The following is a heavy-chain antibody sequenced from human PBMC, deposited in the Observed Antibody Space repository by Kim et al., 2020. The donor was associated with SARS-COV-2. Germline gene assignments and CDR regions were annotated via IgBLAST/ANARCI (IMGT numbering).Heavy chain of an antibody. CDR2: INTNTGNP. V-gene: IGHV7-4-1*02. D-gene: IGHD4-4*01. Sequence: ASVKFSCKASVYTFTSYAMNWVRQAPGQGLEWMGWINTNTGNPTYAQGFTGRFVFSLDTSVSTAYLQISSLKAEDTAVYYCARDSPQDYSNYGRYGMDVWGQGTTVTVSS. CDR1: VYTFTSYA. J-gene: IGHJ6*02. CDR3: ARDSPQDYSNYGRYGMDV.